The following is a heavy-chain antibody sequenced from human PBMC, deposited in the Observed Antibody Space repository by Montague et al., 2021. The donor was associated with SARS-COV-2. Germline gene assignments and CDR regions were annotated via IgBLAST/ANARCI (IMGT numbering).Heavy chain of an antibody. CDR2: IYHSGST. D-gene: IGHD2-2*01. J-gene: IGHJ4*02. CDR1: GYSISSGYY. CDR3: ARSQDCSTTSCHFDY. V-gene: IGHV4-38-2*02. Sequence: SETLSLTCTVSGYSISSGYYWGWIRQPPGKGLEWIGSIYHSGSTYYNPSLKSRATISVDTSKNQFSLKLSSVTAAATAVYYCARSQDCSTTSCHFDYWGQGTLVTVSS.